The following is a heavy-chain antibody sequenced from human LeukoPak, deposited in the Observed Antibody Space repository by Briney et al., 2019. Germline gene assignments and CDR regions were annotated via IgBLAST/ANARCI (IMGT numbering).Heavy chain of an antibody. CDR2: IYDSGST. D-gene: IGHD3-22*01. CDR1: RGSISSYY. J-gene: IGHJ4*02. CDR3: ARVRVSSGSHPWYFDY. Sequence: PSETLSLTCTVSRGSISSYYWSWIRQPPGQGLEWIGYIYDSGSTDYNPSLKSRVNISVDTSKNQFSLKLSSVTAADTAVYYCARVRVSSGSHPWYFDYWGQGTLVTVSS. V-gene: IGHV4-59*01.